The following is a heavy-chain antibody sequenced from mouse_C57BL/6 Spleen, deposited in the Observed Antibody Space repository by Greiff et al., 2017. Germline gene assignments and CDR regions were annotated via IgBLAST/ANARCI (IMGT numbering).Heavy chain of an antibody. CDR3: ARGGRGDYDEAWFAY. V-gene: IGHV2-9-1*01. J-gene: IGHJ3*01. CDR2: IWTGGGT. D-gene: IGHD2-4*01. Sequence: QVQLQQSGPGLVAPSQSLSITCTVSGFSFTSYAISWVRQPPGQGLEWLGVIWTGGGTNYNSALKSRLSISKDNSKSQVFVKMSSLQTDDTARYYCARGGRGDYDEAWFAYWGQGTLVTVSA. CDR1: GFSFTSYA.